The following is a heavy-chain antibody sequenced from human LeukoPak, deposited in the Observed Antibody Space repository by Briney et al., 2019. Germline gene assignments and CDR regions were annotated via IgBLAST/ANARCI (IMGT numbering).Heavy chain of an antibody. V-gene: IGHV3-15*01. D-gene: IGHD3-10*01. CDR1: GFTFSNAW. CDR2: IKSKTDGGTT. Sequence: GGSLRLSCAASGFTFSNAWMSWVRQAPGKGLEWVGRIKSKTDGGTTDYAAPVKGRFTISRDDSKNTLYLQMNSLKTEDRVVYYCTTDRGDYGSGSYEIYYYYMDVWGKGTTVTVSS. CDR3: TTDRGDYGSGSYEIYYYYMDV. J-gene: IGHJ6*03.